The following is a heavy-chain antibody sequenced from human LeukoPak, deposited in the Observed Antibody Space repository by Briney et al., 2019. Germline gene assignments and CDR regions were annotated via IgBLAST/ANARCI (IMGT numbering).Heavy chain of an antibody. CDR1: GYTFTGYY. CDR3: ARDGSLDY. J-gene: IGHJ4*02. Sequence: GASVKVSCKASGYTFTGYYMHWVRRAPGQGLEWMGWINPSSDGTNYAQKFQGRVTLTRDTSISTAYMELSRLRSDDTAVYYCARDGSLDYWGQGTLVTVSS. CDR2: INPSSDGT. V-gene: IGHV1-2*02. D-gene: IGHD1-1*01.